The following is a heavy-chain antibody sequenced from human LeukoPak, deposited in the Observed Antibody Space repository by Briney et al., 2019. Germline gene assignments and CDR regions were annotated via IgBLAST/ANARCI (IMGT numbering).Heavy chain of an antibody. V-gene: IGHV4-4*07. CDR2: ISTTGST. CDR1: GASISDYY. CDR3: ARDLYGEGEFDY. Sequence: SDTLSLTCTVSGASISDYYWSWIRQSAGKGLEWIGRISTTGSTYYNPSFQSRVTMSADPSKTLFFLRLRSVTAADTAVYYCARDLYGEGEFDYWGQGTLVTVSS. D-gene: IGHD3-10*02. J-gene: IGHJ4*02.